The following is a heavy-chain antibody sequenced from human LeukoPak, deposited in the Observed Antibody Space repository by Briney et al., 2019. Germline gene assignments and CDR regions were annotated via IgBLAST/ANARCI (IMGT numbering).Heavy chain of an antibody. Sequence: PSETLSLTCAISSGSFSGYYWSWIRQPPGKGLEWIGYIFYNEGTSYNPSLKSRVTISVDTSNNQLSLKVNSVTAADTAMYYCVKSNSRYQPWTLDIWGRGTMVTVSS. V-gene: IGHV4-59*01. CDR3: VKSNSRYQPWTLDI. D-gene: IGHD2-2*01. J-gene: IGHJ3*02. CDR2: IFYNEGT. CDR1: SGSFSGYY.